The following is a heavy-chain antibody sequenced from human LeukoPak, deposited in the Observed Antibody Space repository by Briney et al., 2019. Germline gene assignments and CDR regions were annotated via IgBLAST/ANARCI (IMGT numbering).Heavy chain of an antibody. CDR2: IYYSGST. CDR1: GGSISSSSYY. Sequence: PSETLSLTCTVSGGSISSSSYYWGWIRQPPGKGLEWIGSIYYSGSTYYNPSLKSRVTISVDTSKNQFSLTLSSVTAADTAVCYCARRDGRRCSGGSCYRFDPWGQGTLVTVSS. D-gene: IGHD2-15*01. V-gene: IGHV4-39*01. CDR3: ARRDGRRCSGGSCYRFDP. J-gene: IGHJ5*02.